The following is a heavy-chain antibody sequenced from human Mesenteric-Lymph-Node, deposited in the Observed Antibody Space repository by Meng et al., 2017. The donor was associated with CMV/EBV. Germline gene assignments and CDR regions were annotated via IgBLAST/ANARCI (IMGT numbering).Heavy chain of an antibody. D-gene: IGHD2/OR15-2a*01. J-gene: IGHJ4*02. CDR2: IYGTGIT. CDR3: AKSRSSTPGIVDD. V-gene: IGHV4-61*08. Sequence: GQLQQSGPGLVTPSETLSLTCIVSCVSVTSGAYHWSWIRQSPGKGLEWIGYIYGTGITIYNPSLKSRVTILLETSKNQFSLKLNSVTTADTAVYYCAKSRSSTPGIVDDWGQGTLVTVSS. CDR1: CVSVTSGAYH.